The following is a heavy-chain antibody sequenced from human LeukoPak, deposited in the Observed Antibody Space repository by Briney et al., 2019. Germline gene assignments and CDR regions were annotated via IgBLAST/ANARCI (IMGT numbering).Heavy chain of an antibody. CDR1: GGSFSGYY. J-gene: IGHJ6*02. V-gene: IGHV4-34*01. CDR3: AISSLDRDYYNGLDV. Sequence: PSETLSLTCAVYGGSFSGYYWSWIRQPPGKGLEWIGEINHSGSTNYNPSLKSRVTISVDTSKSQSSLKLSSVTAEDTAVYYCAISSLDRDYYNGLDVWGQGTTVTVSS. D-gene: IGHD1-1*01. CDR2: INHSGST.